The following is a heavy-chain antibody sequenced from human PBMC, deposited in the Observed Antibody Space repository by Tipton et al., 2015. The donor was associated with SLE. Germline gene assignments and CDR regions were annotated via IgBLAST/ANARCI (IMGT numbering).Heavy chain of an antibody. V-gene: IGHV4-39*07. J-gene: IGHJ4*02. Sequence: VKPSETLSLTCTVSGASLTTTSYYWGWVRQPPGKGLEWTGYISYSGSTYYNPSLASRVTISVDTSKNQFSLKLTSVTAADTAVYYCFWCTSGWRRDSWGQGTLVTVSS. CDR2: ISYSGST. D-gene: IGHD6-19*01. CDR3: FWCTSGWRRDS. CDR1: GASLTTTSYY.